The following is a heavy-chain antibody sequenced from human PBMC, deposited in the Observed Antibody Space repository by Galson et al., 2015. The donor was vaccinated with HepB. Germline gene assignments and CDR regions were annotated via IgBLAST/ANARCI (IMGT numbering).Heavy chain of an antibody. D-gene: IGHD2-2*01. J-gene: IGHJ4*02. CDR3: ARGQSLDRLGYCSSTSCSYFDY. Sequence: SVKVSCKASGGTFSSYAISWVRQAPGQGLEWMGGIIPIFGTANYTQKFQGRVTITADESTSTAYMELSSLRSEDTAVYDCARGQSLDRLGYCSSTSCSYFDYWGQGTLVTVSS. CDR2: IIPIFGTA. V-gene: IGHV1-69*13. CDR1: GGTFSSYA.